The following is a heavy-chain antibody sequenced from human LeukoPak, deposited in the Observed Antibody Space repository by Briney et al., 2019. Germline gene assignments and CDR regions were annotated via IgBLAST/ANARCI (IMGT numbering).Heavy chain of an antibody. CDR1: GGIFSSYA. V-gene: IGHV1-69*06. CDR2: IIPIFGTT. Sequence: SVKDSCKASGGIFSSYAISRVRQAPGQTLEWMGGIIPIFGTTNYAQTYPPRDTITDDKSTSTDYLEVSSLTSEDPHVHYLVRVVGLTWYSRSWYSGYYYYMDVWGKGTTVTVSS. CDR3: VRVVGLTWYSRSWYSGYYYYMDV. D-gene: IGHD6-13*01. J-gene: IGHJ6*03.